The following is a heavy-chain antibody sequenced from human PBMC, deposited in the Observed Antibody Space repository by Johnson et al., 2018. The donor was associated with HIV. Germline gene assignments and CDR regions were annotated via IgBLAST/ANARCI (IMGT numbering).Heavy chain of an antibody. J-gene: IGHJ3*02. Sequence: QVQLVESGGGVVQPGGSLRLSCAASGFTFSTYGMHWVRQAPGKGLEWVSVIYSGGSTYYADSVKGRFTISRDNSKNTLYLQMNSLRAEDTAVYYCANGWFSGAFDIWGQGTMVTVSS. CDR1: GFTFSTYG. D-gene: IGHD3-10*01. V-gene: IGHV3-NL1*01. CDR2: IYSGGST. CDR3: ANGWFSGAFDI.